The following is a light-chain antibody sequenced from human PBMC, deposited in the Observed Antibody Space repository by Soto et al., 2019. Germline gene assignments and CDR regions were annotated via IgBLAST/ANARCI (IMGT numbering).Light chain of an antibody. J-gene: IGLJ1*01. CDR2: EVN. Sequence: QYVLTQPASVSGSPGQSITISCTGTSSDIGAYDYVSWFQQHPGKAPKLMISEVNNRPSGVSDRFSGSKSGNTASLTISGLQAEDEADYYCFSYRISSYVFGTGTKVTVL. CDR3: FSYRISSYV. V-gene: IGLV2-14*01. CDR1: SSDIGAYDY.